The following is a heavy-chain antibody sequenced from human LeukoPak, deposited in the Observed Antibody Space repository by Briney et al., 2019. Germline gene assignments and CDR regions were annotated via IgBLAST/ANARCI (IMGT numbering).Heavy chain of an antibody. CDR3: ARDRMGLTSLGRSALDS. Sequence: GGSLRLSCAASGFIFSSYAMNWVRQAPGKGLEWVSAINDGGGRTYYADSVKGRFTISRDNSKNTLYLQMNSLRAEDTAIYYCARDRMGLTSLGRSALDSWGQGILVIVSS. CDR1: GFIFSSYA. J-gene: IGHJ4*02. CDR2: INDGGGRT. D-gene: IGHD4/OR15-4a*01. V-gene: IGHV3-23*01.